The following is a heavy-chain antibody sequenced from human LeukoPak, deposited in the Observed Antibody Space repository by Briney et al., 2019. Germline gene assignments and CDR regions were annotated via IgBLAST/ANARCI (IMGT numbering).Heavy chain of an antibody. CDR3: ARDLLLILTGYYREALDY. CDR2: ISAYNGNT. Sequence: ASVKVSCKASGYTFSSYVIRWVRQAPGQGLEWMGWISAYNGNTNYAQKLQGRVTMTTDTSTSTAYMELRSLRSDDTAVYYCARDLLLILTGYYREALDYWGQGTLVTVYS. V-gene: IGHV1-18*01. D-gene: IGHD3-9*01. J-gene: IGHJ4*02. CDR1: GYTFSSYV.